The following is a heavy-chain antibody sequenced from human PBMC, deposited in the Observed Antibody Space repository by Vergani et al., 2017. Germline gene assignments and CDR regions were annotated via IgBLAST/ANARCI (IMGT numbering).Heavy chain of an antibody. D-gene: IGHD2-21*02. Sequence: QVQLVESAGGVVQHAGSLRLSCAASGFTFSNYGMHWLRQAPGKGVEWLAYIGKDGINTRYRDAVKGRFTVSRDNSKDILYLQMDSLRSEDTALYYCAKYLRDSTDGLPDSWGPGTLVIVSS. CDR1: GFTFSNYG. CDR3: AKYLRDSTDGLPDS. CDR2: IGKDGINT. V-gene: IGHV3-30*02. J-gene: IGHJ4*02.